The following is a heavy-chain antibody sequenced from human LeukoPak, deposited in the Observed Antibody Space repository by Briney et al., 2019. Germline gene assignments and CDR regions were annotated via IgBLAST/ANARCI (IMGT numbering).Heavy chain of an antibody. J-gene: IGHJ4*02. CDR3: ASAYDFWSGPDDY. D-gene: IGHD3-3*01. CDR1: GFTFSSYA. CDR2: VSYDGSNK. V-gene: IGHV3-30*04. Sequence: PGGSLRLSCAASGFTFSSYAMHWVRQAPGKGLEWVAVVSYDGSNKYYADSVKGRFTISRDNSKNTLYLQMNSLRAEDTAVYYCASAYDFWSGPDDYWGQGTLVTVSS.